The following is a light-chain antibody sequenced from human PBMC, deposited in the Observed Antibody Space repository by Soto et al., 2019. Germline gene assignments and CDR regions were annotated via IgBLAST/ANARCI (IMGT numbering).Light chain of an antibody. V-gene: IGLV1-44*01. J-gene: IGLJ2*01. CDR3: AAWDDSLSGHVI. CDR2: TNN. Sequence: QAVVTQPPSASGTPGQRVTISCSGSSSNIGTNPVNWYQHLPGTAPKLLIYTNNRRPSGVPDRFSGSKSGTSASLAISGLQSEDEADYYCAAWDDSLSGHVIFGGGTKLTVL. CDR1: SSNIGTNP.